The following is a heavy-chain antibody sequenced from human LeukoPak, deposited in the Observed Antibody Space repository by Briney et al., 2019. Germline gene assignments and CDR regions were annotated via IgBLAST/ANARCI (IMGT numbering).Heavy chain of an antibody. CDR3: ARIMITFGGVPHYYYYMDV. CDR2: IYYSGST. CDR1: GGSISSSSYY. V-gene: IGHV4-39*01. Sequence: SETLSLTCTVSGGSISSSSYYWGWIRQPPGKGLEWIGSIYYSGSTYYNPSLKSRVIISVDTSKNQFSLKLSSVTAADTAVYYCARIMITFGGVPHYYYYMDVWGKGTTVTVSS. J-gene: IGHJ6*03. D-gene: IGHD3-16*01.